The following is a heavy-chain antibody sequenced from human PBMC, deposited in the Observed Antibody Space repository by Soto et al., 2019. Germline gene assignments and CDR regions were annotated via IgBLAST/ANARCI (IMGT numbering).Heavy chain of an antibody. CDR1: GFTFSNYA. V-gene: IGHV3-23*01. Sequence: EVQLLESGGGLVQPGGSLRLSCAASGFTFSNYAMSWVRQAPGKGLEWVSSIRGSGASTYYADSVKGRFTISRDNSMNTRYLQMNSLRAEDTALYSGAKVSAMSQGNYRFDHSGQGALVTVSS. J-gene: IGHJ4*02. CDR3: AKVSAMSQGNYRFDH. D-gene: IGHD1-7*01. CDR2: IRGSGAST.